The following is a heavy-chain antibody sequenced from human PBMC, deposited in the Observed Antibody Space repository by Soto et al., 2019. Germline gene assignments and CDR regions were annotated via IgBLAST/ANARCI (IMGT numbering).Heavy chain of an antibody. CDR2: IGSDGSGT. J-gene: IGHJ4*02. CDR1: GFTFSSCW. V-gene: IGHV3-74*01. CDR3: ARGLTTTIDY. D-gene: IGHD1-1*01. Sequence: PGGYLRLSCAASGFTFSSCWMHWVRQTPGKGLEWVSRIGSDGSGTTYADSVKGRFTIARDNAKNTLYLQMNSLRAEDTAMYYCARGLTTTIDYGGQGALVTVSS.